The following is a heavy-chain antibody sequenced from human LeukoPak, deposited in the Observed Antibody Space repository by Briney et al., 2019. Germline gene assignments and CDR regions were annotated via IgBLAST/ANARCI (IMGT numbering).Heavy chain of an antibody. CDR3: ARAMISPTIFGVVRARWYFDY. J-gene: IGHJ4*02. Sequence: PSQTLSLTCTVSGGSISSGGYSWSWIRQHRGKGLEWIGYIYYSGSTYYNPSLKSRVTISVDTSKNQFSLKLSSVTAADTAVYYCARAMISPTIFGVVRARWYFDYWGQGTLVTVSS. CDR1: GGSISSGGYS. D-gene: IGHD3-3*01. V-gene: IGHV4-31*03. CDR2: IYYSGST.